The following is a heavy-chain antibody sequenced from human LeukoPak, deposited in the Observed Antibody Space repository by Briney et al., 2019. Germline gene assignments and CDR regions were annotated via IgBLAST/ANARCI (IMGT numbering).Heavy chain of an antibody. CDR2: IYYSGST. D-gene: IGHD1-26*01. J-gene: IGHJ4*02. V-gene: IGHV4-61*01. Sequence: SQTLSLTCTVSGDSISGNYYWNWIRQPPGKGLEWIGYIYYSGSTNYNPSLKSRVTISVDTSKNQFSLKLSSVTAADTAVYYCERGEYYFDYWGQGTLVTVSS. CDR3: ERGEYYFDY. CDR1: GDSISGNYY.